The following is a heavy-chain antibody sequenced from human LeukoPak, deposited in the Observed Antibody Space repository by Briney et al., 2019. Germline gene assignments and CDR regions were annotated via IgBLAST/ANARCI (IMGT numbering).Heavy chain of an antibody. CDR3: AIPPGYCGTDCSFDH. D-gene: IGHD2-21*02. Sequence: GASLQISSEGSAYCFSNYWIGWVRHLPRKGLGWMGIIYPGDYETIYSTSSQGLVTISDDKTISTAYEQCTSLKASDTAMYYCAIPPGYCGTDCSFDHWGQGTLVTVSS. CDR2: IYPGDYET. J-gene: IGHJ4*02. V-gene: IGHV5-51*01. CDR1: AYCFSNYW.